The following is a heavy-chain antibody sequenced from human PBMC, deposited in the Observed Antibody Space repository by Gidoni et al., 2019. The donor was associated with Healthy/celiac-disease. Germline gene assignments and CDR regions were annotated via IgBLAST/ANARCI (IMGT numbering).Heavy chain of an antibody. CDR3: ARQDSALSAGTVYGMDV. D-gene: IGHD1-1*01. CDR2: IYPGDSDT. J-gene: IGHJ6*02. V-gene: IGHV5-51*01. Sequence: EVQLVPSGSDVTKPGESLKISCKGSGYSFTIYWIGWARQMPGKGLEWMGIIYPGDSDTRYSPSFQGQVTISADKYISTAYRQWSSLKASDNARYDCARQDSALSAGTVYGMDVWGQGTTVTVSS. CDR1: GYSFTIYW.